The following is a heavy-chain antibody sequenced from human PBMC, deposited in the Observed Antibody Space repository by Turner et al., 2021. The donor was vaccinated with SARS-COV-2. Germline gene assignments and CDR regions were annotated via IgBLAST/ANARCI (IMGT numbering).Heavy chain of an antibody. Sequence: QVQLVQSGAEVKKPGASVKVSCKASGYTFTSYGFSWVRQAPGQGLEWMGLISAYNGNTNYAQEDQGRVAMTTDTSTSTAYMELRSLRSDDTAVYYCARAYGSGSYGHYYGMDVWGQGTTVTVSS. D-gene: IGHD3-10*01. CDR1: GYTFTSYG. V-gene: IGHV1-18*01. CDR3: ARAYGSGSYGHYYGMDV. CDR2: ISAYNGNT. J-gene: IGHJ6*02.